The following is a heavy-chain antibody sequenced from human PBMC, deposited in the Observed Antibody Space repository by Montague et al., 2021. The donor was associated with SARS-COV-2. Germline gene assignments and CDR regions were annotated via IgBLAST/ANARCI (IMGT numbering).Heavy chain of an antibody. CDR3: AKSQTNTAMDLFDY. D-gene: IGHD5-18*01. CDR1: GFTFNYYA. V-gene: IGHV3-23*01. Sequence: SLRLSCAASGFTFNYYAMSWVRQAPGKGLEWVSAISGSGGSTYYADSVKGRFTTSRDNSKNTLYLQMNTLRAEDTAVYYCAKSQTNTAMDLFDYWGQGTLVTVSS. J-gene: IGHJ4*02. CDR2: ISGSGGST.